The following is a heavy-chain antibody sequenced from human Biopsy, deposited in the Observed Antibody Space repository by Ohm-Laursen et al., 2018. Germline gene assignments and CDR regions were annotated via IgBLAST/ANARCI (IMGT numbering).Heavy chain of an antibody. CDR1: GGSISRSSYY. D-gene: IGHD3-10*01. J-gene: IGHJ4*02. V-gene: IGHV4-39*01. CDR3: ARQEFATSPLDY. Sequence: TLSLTCTVTGGSISRSSYYWDWIRQPPGKGLEWIGSIYYSGGTYYNPSLKSRVTISADRSKNQFSLKLTSVTAADTAMYYCARQEFATSPLDYWGQGSLVTVSS. CDR2: IYYSGGT.